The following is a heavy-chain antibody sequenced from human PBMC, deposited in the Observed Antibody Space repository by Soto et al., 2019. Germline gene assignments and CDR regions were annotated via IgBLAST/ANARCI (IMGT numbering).Heavy chain of an antibody. D-gene: IGHD2-15*01. CDR3: ATMGTPATGLYYFDY. Sequence: SETLSLTCTVSGGSISSYFWSWIRQPPGKGLEWIGYIYYSGSTNYNPSLKSRVTISVDTSKNQFSLNLSFVTAADTAVYYCATMGTPATGLYYFDYWGQGTLVSVSS. V-gene: IGHV4-59*08. CDR1: GGSISSYF. J-gene: IGHJ4*02. CDR2: IYYSGST.